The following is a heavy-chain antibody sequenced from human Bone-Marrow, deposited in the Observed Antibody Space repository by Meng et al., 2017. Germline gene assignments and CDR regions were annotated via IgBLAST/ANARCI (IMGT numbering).Heavy chain of an antibody. CDR1: GASISSRHG. J-gene: IGHJ5*02. Sequence: QVKREESGAGVAKPSGTLSLPVVFSGASISSRHGWGWVRQPPGKGLEWIGEIYHDGSTNYTPSLKSRVTISVDKSKNQFSLKLSSVTAADTAVYYCARAAYDIWSGYAPWGQGSLVTVSS. CDR2: IYHDGST. D-gene: IGHD3-3*01. V-gene: IGHV4-4*02. CDR3: ARAAYDIWSGYAP.